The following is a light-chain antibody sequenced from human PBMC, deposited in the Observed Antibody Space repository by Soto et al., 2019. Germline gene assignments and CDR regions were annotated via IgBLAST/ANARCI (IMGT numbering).Light chain of an antibody. Sequence: QSALTQPASVSGSPGQSITISCTGSSSDVGGYNYVSWYQQHPGKAPKLMIYDVSNRPSGISNRLSGSKSGNTASLTISGLQAEDEADYFCSSYTSTTTPVVFCGGTKLTVL. CDR1: SSDVGGYNY. CDR2: DVS. J-gene: IGLJ2*01. V-gene: IGLV2-14*03. CDR3: SSYTSTTTPVV.